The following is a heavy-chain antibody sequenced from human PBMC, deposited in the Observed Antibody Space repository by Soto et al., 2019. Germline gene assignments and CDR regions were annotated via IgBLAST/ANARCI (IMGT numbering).Heavy chain of an antibody. CDR3: EKTLLRLFNWFDT. J-gene: IGHJ5*02. CDR1: GGSISSSTYY. CDR2: IYYSGTA. Sequence: PSETLSLTCTVSGGSISSSTYYWGWIRQPPGKGLEWIGSIYYSGTAYYNPSLRSRVTISVDTSKNQFSLKLSSVTAADTAVSYCEKTLLRLFNWFDTWGQGTLVTVSS. D-gene: IGHD3-3*01. V-gene: IGHV4-39*01.